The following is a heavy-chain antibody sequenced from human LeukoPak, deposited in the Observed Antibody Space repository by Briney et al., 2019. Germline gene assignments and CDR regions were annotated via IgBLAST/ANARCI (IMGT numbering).Heavy chain of an antibody. CDR2: IYYSGST. V-gene: IGHV4-39*07. Sequence: TTSETLSLTCTVSGGSISSSSYYWGWIRQPPGKGLEWIGSIYYSGSTYYNPSLKSRVTISVDTSKNQFSLKLTSVTAADTAVYYCARGQWGYGDFFDYWGQGTLVTVSS. CDR1: GGSISSSSYY. J-gene: IGHJ4*02. CDR3: ARGQWGYGDFFDY. D-gene: IGHD4-17*01.